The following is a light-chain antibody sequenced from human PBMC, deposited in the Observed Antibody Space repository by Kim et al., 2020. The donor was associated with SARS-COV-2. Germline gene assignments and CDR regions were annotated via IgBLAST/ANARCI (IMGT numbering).Light chain of an antibody. J-gene: IGLJ3*02. Sequence: GQRVTLLFSGHSSNSEINYVSWYQHLPETAPELLIYDNEKRPSGIPDRFSGSKSGTSATLGITGLQTGDEADYYCGTWDSRLSAVVFGGGTQLTVL. V-gene: IGLV1-51*01. CDR1: SSNSEINY. CDR2: DNE. CDR3: GTWDSRLSAVV.